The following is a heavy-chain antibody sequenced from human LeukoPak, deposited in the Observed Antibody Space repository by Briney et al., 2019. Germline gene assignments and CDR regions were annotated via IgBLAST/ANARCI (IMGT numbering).Heavy chain of an antibody. CDR2: IYYSGST. D-gene: IGHD2-2*01. CDR1: GGSISSGGYY. Sequence: SETLSLTCTVSGGSISSGGYYWSWIRQHPGKGLEWIGYIYYSGSTYYNPSLKSRVTISVDTSKNQFSLKLSSVTAADTAVYYCAGGYCSSTSCLRPYYYYGMDVWGQGTTVTVSS. V-gene: IGHV4-31*03. J-gene: IGHJ6*02. CDR3: AGGYCSSTSCLRPYYYYGMDV.